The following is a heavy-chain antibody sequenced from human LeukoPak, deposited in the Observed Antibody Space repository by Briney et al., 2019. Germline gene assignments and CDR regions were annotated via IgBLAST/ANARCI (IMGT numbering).Heavy chain of an antibody. J-gene: IGHJ4*02. CDR1: GFTFSSYG. D-gene: IGHD3-10*01. CDR2: ISYDGSNK. Sequence: GGSLRLSCAASGFTFSSYGMRWVRQAPGKGLEWVAVISYDGSNKYYADSVKGRFTISRDNSKNTLYLQMNSLRAEDTAVYYCGNEYSATDFLSSRHRGYYFDYWGQGTLVTVSS. V-gene: IGHV3-30*18. CDR3: GNEYSATDFLSSRHRGYYFDY.